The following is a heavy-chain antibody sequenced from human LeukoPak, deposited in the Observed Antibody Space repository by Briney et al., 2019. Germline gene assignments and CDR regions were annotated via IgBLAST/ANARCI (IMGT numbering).Heavy chain of an antibody. CDR3: ATSDFAAHFDY. CDR1: GFTFDDYA. J-gene: IGHJ4*02. CDR2: ISGDGGST. Sequence: GGSLRLSCAATGFTFDDYAMHWVRQAPGKGLEWVSLISGDGGSTYYADSVKGRFTISRDNSKNSLYLQMNSLGTEDTALYYCATSDFAAHFDYWGQGTLVTVSS. D-gene: IGHD2/OR15-2a*01. V-gene: IGHV3-43*02.